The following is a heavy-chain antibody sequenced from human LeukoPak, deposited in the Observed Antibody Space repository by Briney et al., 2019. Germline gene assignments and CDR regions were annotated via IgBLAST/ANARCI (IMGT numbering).Heavy chain of an antibody. D-gene: IGHD2-2*01. CDR1: GGTFSSYA. Sequence: GASVKVSCKASGGTFSSYAISWVRQAPGQGLEWMGGIIPIFGTAHYAQKFQGRVTITADKSTCTAYMELSSLRSEDTAVYYLAEDVVAAAVDWYLDLGHRGHLDSVPS. V-gene: IGHV1-69*06. CDR3: AEDVVAAAVDWYLDL. J-gene: IGHJ2*01. CDR2: IIPIFGTA.